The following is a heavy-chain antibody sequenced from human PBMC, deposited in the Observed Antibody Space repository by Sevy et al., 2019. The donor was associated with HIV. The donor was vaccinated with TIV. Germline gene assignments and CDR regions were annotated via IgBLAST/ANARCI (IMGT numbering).Heavy chain of an antibody. CDR3: AKDLYYDTSLFDY. V-gene: IGHV3-23*01. D-gene: IGHD3-22*01. CDR2: ISGTYGST. CDR1: GFTFSTYA. J-gene: IGHJ4*02. Sequence: GGSLRLSCAASGFTFSTYAMGWVRQAPGKGLEWVSGISGTYGSTYYADSVKGRFTISRGNSKNTLYLQMNSLRAEDTALYYCAKDLYYDTSLFDYWGQGIRVTVSS.